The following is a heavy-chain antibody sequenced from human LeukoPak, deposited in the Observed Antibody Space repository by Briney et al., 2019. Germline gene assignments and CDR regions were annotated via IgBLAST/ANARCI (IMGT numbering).Heavy chain of an antibody. J-gene: IGHJ4*02. Sequence: PSETLSLTCTVSGYSISSGNYWGWIRQPPGKGPEWIGSIYHSGSTYYNPFLKSRVSISVDTSKNQFSLRLSSVTAADTAVYYCARDGDFYYFDYWGQGTLVTVSS. CDR2: IYHSGST. V-gene: IGHV4-38-2*02. CDR3: ARDGDFYYFDY. CDR1: GYSISSGNY.